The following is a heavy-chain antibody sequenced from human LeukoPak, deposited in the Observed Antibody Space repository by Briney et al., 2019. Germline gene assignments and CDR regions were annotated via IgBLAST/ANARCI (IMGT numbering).Heavy chain of an antibody. CDR3: AKDDAWLQYND. Sequence: GGSLRLSCAASGFTFSSYEMNWVRQAPGKGLEWVSYISSSGSTIYYADSVKGRFTISRDNSKNTLYLQMNSLRAEDTAVYYCAKDDAWLQYNDWGQGTLVTVSS. D-gene: IGHD5-24*01. J-gene: IGHJ4*02. CDR2: ISSSGSTI. V-gene: IGHV3-48*03. CDR1: GFTFSSYE.